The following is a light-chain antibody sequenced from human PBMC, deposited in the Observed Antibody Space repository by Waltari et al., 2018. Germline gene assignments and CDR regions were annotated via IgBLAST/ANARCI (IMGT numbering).Light chain of an antibody. V-gene: IGKV3-15*01. CDR1: QSISSN. CDR3: QQYNMWTSPT. J-gene: IGKJ4*02. CDR2: DAS. Sequence: DILMTQSSAALSVSPGERATFSCRASQSISSNLAWYQQKPGQAPRLLIFDASTRATGVPARFRCSGSGTEITLTISSLQSEDSAIYYCQQYNMWTSPTFGGGTKVEIK.